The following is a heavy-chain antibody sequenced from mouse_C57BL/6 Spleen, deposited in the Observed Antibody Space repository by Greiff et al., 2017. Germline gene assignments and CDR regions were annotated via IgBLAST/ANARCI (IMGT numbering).Heavy chain of an antibody. Sequence: EVKLQESGPELVKPGASVKISCKASGYSFTGYYMHWVKQSHGNILDWIGYIYPYNGVSSYNQKFKGKATLTVDKSSSTAYMELRSLTSEDAAVYYCARWGYYGSSYAMDYWGQGTSVTVSS. CDR3: ARWGYYGSSYAMDY. CDR1: GYSFTGYY. D-gene: IGHD1-1*01. CDR2: IYPYNGVS. V-gene: IGHV1-31*01. J-gene: IGHJ4*01.